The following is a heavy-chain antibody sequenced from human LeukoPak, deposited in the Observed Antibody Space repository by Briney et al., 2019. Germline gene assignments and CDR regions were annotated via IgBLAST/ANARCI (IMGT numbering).Heavy chain of an antibody. Sequence: GASVTVSCKASGGTFSSYAISWVRQAPGQGLEWMGGIIPIFGTANYAQKFQGRVTITADESTSTAYMELSSLRSEDTAVYYCARGTMIELDYWGQGTLVTVSS. J-gene: IGHJ4*02. CDR1: GGTFSSYA. CDR2: IIPIFGTA. CDR3: ARGTMIELDY. V-gene: IGHV1-69*13. D-gene: IGHD3-22*01.